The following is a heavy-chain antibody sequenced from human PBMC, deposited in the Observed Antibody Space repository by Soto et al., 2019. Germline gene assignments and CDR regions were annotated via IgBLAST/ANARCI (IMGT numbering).Heavy chain of an antibody. J-gene: IGHJ5*02. CDR1: GFTFSDHY. V-gene: IGHV3-72*01. Sequence: EVQLVESGGGLVQPGGSLRLSCAASGFTFSDHYMDWVRQAPGKGLEWVGRSRNKANSYTTEYAASVRGRFTISRDDSKNSMYLHMNSLKTEDTAVYYCARDLGSWGQGTLVTVSS. CDR2: SRNKANSYTT. CDR3: ARDLGS.